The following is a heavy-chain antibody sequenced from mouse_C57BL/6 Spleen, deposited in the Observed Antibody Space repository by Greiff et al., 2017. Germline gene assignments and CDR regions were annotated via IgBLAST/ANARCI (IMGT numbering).Heavy chain of an antibody. Sequence: EVMLVESGGGLVKPGGSLKLSCAASGFTFSDYGMHWVRQAPEKGLEWVAYISSGSSTIYYADTVKGRFTITRDNAKNTLFLQMTSLRSEDTAMYYCARGGLRYFDVWGTGTTVTVSS. CDR2: ISSGSSTI. CDR1: GFTFSDYG. V-gene: IGHV5-17*01. CDR3: ARGGLRYFDV. D-gene: IGHD3-1*01. J-gene: IGHJ1*03.